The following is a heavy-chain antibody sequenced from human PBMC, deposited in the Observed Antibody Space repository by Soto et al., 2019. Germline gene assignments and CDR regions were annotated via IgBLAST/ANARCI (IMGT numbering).Heavy chain of an antibody. CDR1: GGTFSSYA. D-gene: IGHD2-2*01. J-gene: IGHJ6*02. CDR3: ARSQGSSTSLEIYYYYYYGMDV. Sequence: QVQLVQSGAEVKKPGSSVKVSCKASGGTFSSYAISWVRQAPGQGLDWMGGIIPISGTANYAQEFQGRVRITADDSTSTAYMELSSLRSEHTAAYYCARSQGSSTSLEIYYYYYYGMDVWGQGTTVTVSS. V-gene: IGHV1-69*01. CDR2: IIPISGTA.